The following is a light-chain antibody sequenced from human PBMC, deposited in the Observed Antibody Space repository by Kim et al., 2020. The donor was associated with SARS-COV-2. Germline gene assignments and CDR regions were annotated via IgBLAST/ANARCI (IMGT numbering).Light chain of an antibody. Sequence: PGQRVTTSCTGSSSNIGAGFDVHWYQQLPGTAPTLLIYGNNNRPSGVPDRFSGSKSGTSASLAITGLQAEDEADYYCQSFDSRSVMFGGGTQLTVL. CDR2: GNN. CDR1: SSNIGAGFD. V-gene: IGLV1-40*01. CDR3: QSFDSRSVM. J-gene: IGLJ3*02.